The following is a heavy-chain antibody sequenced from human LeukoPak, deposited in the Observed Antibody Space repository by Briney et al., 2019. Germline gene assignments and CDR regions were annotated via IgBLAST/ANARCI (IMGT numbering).Heavy chain of an antibody. Sequence: PSETLSLTCAVSGGSISSGGYSWSWIRQPPGKELEWIGYIYYSGSTYYNPSLKSRVTMSVDTSKNQFSLKLSSVTAADTAVYYCARAGRGVRGVRSDDRNWFDPWGQGTLVTVSS. CDR1: GGSISSGGYS. V-gene: IGHV4-30-4*07. D-gene: IGHD3-10*01. J-gene: IGHJ5*02. CDR3: ARAGRGVRGVRSDDRNWFDP. CDR2: IYYSGST.